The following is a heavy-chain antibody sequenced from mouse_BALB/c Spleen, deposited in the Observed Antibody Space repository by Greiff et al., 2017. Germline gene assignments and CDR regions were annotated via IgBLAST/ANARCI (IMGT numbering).Heavy chain of an antibody. CDR2: INPSTGYT. CDR3: ASQIYYDVYYAMDY. D-gene: IGHD2-4*01. CDR1: GYTFTSYW. J-gene: IGHJ4*01. V-gene: IGHV1-7*01. Sequence: VQLQQSGAELAKPGASVKMSCKASGYTFTSYWMHWVKQRPGQGLEWIGYINPSTGYTEYNQKFKDKATLTADKSSSTAYMQLSSLTSEDSAVYYCASQIYYDVYYAMDYWGQGTSVTVSS.